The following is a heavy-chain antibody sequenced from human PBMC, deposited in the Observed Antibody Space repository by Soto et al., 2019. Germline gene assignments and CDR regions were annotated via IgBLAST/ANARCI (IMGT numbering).Heavy chain of an antibody. CDR2: FDPDDGNT. D-gene: IGHD3-22*01. J-gene: IGHJ6*02. CDR1: GYTFTSYG. CDR3: ATGIKVVASIYGMDV. V-gene: IGHV1-24*01. Sequence: GALVKVSCKASGYTFTSYGISWVRQAPGQGLEWMGGFDPDDGNTIYAQKFQGRVTMTEDTSTDTAYMELSSLRSEDTAVYYCATGIKVVASIYGMDVWGQGTTVTVSS.